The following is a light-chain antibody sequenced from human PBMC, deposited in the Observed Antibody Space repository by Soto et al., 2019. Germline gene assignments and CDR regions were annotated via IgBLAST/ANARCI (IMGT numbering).Light chain of an antibody. J-gene: IGKJ1*01. CDR2: WAS. V-gene: IGKV4-1*01. CDR1: QSIFYNSNNRSY. CDR3: QPYYISRT. Sequence: DIVMTQSPDSLAVSLGERATINCKSSQSIFYNSNNRSYLAWHQQKPGQPPKLLIYWASIRESGVPDRFRGSGSGTDFTLTNSSLQAKDVAVSYCQPYYISRTCGPGTKVEIK.